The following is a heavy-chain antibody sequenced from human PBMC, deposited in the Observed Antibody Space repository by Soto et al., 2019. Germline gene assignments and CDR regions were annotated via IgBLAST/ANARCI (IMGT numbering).Heavy chain of an antibody. CDR2: ISAYNGNT. D-gene: IGHD5-18*01. V-gene: IGHV1-18*01. CDR3: ATTGYSYGLGYLDY. Sequence: VASVKVSCKASGYTFTSYGISWVRQAPGQGLEWMGWISAYNGNTNYAQKLQGRVTMTTDTSTSTAYMELRSLRSDDTAVYYCATTGYSYGLGYLDYWGQGTLVTVSS. J-gene: IGHJ4*02. CDR1: GYTFTSYG.